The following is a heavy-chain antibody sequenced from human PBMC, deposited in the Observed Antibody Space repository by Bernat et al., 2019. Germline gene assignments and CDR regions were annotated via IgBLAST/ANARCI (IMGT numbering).Heavy chain of an antibody. CDR1: GFTFSSYW. CDR3: ARDPSDDDLNSYFDL. CDR2: INSDGSST. J-gene: IGHJ2*01. D-gene: IGHD1-1*01. V-gene: IGHV3-74*01. Sequence: EVQLVESGGGLVQPGGSLRLSCAASGFTFSSYWMHWVRQAPGKGLVWVSRINSDGSSTSYADSVKGRFTISRDNAKNTLYLQMNSLGAEDTAVYYCARDPSDDDLNSYFDLWGRGTLVTVSS.